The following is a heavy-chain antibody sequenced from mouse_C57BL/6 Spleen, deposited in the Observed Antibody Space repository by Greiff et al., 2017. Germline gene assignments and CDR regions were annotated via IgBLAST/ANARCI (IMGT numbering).Heavy chain of an antibody. D-gene: IGHD4-1*01. CDR3: ASSGTRYAMDY. CDR1: GYAFSSSW. J-gene: IGHJ4*01. Sequence: QVQLQQSGPELVKPGASVKISCKASGYAFSSSWMNWVEQRPGKGLEWIGRIYPGDGDTNYNGKFKGKATLTADKSSSTAYMHLSSLTSEDSAVYFCASSGTRYAMDYWGQGTSVTVSS. CDR2: IYPGDGDT. V-gene: IGHV1-82*01.